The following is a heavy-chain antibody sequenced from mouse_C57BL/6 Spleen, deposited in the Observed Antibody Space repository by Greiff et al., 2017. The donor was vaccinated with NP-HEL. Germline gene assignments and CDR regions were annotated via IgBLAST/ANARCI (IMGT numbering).Heavy chain of an antibody. J-gene: IGHJ1*03. V-gene: IGHV1-76*01. CDR3: ARAPLYYSKWYFDV. CDR1: GYTFTDYY. Sequence: VQLQQSGAELVRPGASVKLSCKASGYTFTDYYINWVKQRPGQGLEWIARIYPGSGNTYYNEKFKGKATLTAEKSSSTAYMQLSSLTSEDSAVYFCARAPLYYSKWYFDVWGTGTTVTVSS. D-gene: IGHD2-5*01. CDR2: IYPGSGNT.